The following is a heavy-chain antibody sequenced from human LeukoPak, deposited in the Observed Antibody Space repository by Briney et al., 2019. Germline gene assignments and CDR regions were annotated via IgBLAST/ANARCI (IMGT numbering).Heavy chain of an antibody. CDR2: IYTSGST. V-gene: IGHV4-61*02. CDR1: GGSISSGSYY. Sequence: SETLSLTCTVSGGSISSGSYYWSWIRQPAGKGLEWIGRIYTSGSTNYNPSLKSRVTISVDTSKNQFSLKLSSVTAADTAVYYCARGRYYYGSGSYLLYWGQGTLVTVSS. D-gene: IGHD3-10*01. J-gene: IGHJ4*02. CDR3: ARGRYYYGSGSYLLY.